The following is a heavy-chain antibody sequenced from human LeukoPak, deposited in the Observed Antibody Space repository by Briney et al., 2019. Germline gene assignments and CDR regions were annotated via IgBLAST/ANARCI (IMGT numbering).Heavy chain of an antibody. CDR1: GFTFSSYT. D-gene: IGHD6-25*01. CDR2: MGTSTTTI. J-gene: IGHJ6*03. CDR3: ARFAAGGSYYYYMDV. V-gene: IGHV3-48*01. Sequence: GGSLRLSCSPSGFTFSSYTINWVRPPAGKGREWVANMGTSTTTIYYADSVKGRFTISRDNAKNSLYLQMNSLRADDTAVYYCARFAAGGSYYYYMDVWGKGTTVTVSS.